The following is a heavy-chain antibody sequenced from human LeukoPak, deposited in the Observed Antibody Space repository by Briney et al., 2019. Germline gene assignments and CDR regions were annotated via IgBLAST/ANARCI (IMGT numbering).Heavy chain of an antibody. CDR3: ARGRKLVGAICFDY. D-gene: IGHD1-26*01. V-gene: IGHV3-7*01. Sequence: GGSLRPSCAASGFTFSSYWMSWVRQAPGKGLEWVANIKQDGSEKYYVDSVKGRFTISRDNAKNSLYLQMNSLRAEDTAVYYCARGRKLVGAICFDYWGQGTLVTVSS. CDR1: GFTFSSYW. CDR2: IKQDGSEK. J-gene: IGHJ4*02.